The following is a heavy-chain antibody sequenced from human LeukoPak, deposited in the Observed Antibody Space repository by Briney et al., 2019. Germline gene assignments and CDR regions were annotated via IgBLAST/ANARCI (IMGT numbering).Heavy chain of an antibody. CDR2: ISGSGGST. CDR1: GFTFSSYA. D-gene: IGHD3-3*01. CDR3: AKNYDFWSGYSDY. V-gene: IGHV3-23*01. Sequence: GGSLRLSCAASGFTFSSYAMSWVRQAPGKGLEWVSAISGSGGSTYYADSVRGRFTISRDNSKNTLYLQMNSLRAEDTAVYYCAKNYDFWSGYSDYWGQGTLVTVSS. J-gene: IGHJ4*02.